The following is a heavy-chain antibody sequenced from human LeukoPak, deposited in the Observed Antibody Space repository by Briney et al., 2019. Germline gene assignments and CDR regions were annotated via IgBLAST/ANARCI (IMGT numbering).Heavy chain of an antibody. J-gene: IGHJ4*02. Sequence: GGSLRLSGSASGFTFNTAWMSWLRQAPGKRLDWVGRIRSKPDAGTTAYAPPVKGRSTISRDNSKNTVFLQMSSLNTEDTAVYYCMDGDLNASWDYWGQGTLVTVSS. CDR1: GFTFNTAW. V-gene: IGHV3-15*01. D-gene: IGHD7-27*01. CDR3: MDGDLNASWDY. CDR2: IRSKPDAGTT.